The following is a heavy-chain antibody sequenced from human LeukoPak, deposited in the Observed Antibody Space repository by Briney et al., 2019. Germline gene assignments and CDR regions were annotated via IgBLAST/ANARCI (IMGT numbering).Heavy chain of an antibody. CDR1: GGSISSYY. D-gene: IGHD5-12*01. J-gene: IGHJ4*02. V-gene: IGHV4-59*08. Sequence: SETLSLTCTVSGGSISSYYWSWIRQPPGKVLEWVGYIYYSGSTNYNPSLKSRVTISVDTSKNQFSLKLSSVTAADTAVYYCARQSKANYFDYWGQGTLVTVSS. CDR2: IYYSGST. CDR3: ARQSKANYFDY.